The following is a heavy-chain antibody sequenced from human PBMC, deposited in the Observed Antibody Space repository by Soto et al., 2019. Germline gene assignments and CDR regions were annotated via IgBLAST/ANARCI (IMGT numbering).Heavy chain of an antibody. CDR2: INTYSGKT. CDR1: GYTFNSHG. D-gene: IGHD5-18*01. J-gene: IGHJ4*02. CDR3: ATYYTAVAYFEN. V-gene: IGHV1-18*04. Sequence: QVHLVQSGGEVKKPGTSVKVSCKASGYTFNSHGISWVRQAPGQGLEWMGWINTYSGKTNYAQKFQGRTTITAHYMELNDLRSEDTAIYFCATYYTAVAYFENWGQGTLVTVSS.